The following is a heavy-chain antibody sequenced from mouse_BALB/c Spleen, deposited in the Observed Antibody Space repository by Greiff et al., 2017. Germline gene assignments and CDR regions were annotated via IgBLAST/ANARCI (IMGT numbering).Heavy chain of an antibody. Sequence: EVKLQQSGGGLVKPGGSLKLSCAASGFTFSDYYMYWVRQTPEKRLEWVATISDGGSYTYYPDSVKGRFTISRDNAKNNLYLQMSSLKSEDTAMYSLAGDHGNSVFNTRGHGTPLPASS. J-gene: IGHJ2*01. CDR1: GFTFSDYY. D-gene: IGHD2-1*01. CDR3: AGDHGNSVFNT. CDR2: ISDGGSYT. V-gene: IGHV5-4*02.